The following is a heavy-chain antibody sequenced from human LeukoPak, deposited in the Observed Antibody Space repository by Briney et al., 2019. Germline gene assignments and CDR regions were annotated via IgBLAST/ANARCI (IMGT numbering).Heavy chain of an antibody. CDR3: ARALRMATIPGVNMNYFDY. CDR2: INPIGGST. J-gene: IGHJ4*02. V-gene: IGHV1-46*01. D-gene: IGHD5-24*01. Sequence: ASVKVSCEASGYTFTSYYMHWVRQAPGQGLEWMGIINPIGGSTIYAQKFQGRVTMTRDTSTSTVYMELSSLRSEDTAVYYCARALRMATIPGVNMNYFDYWGQRTLVTVSS. CDR1: GYTFTSYY.